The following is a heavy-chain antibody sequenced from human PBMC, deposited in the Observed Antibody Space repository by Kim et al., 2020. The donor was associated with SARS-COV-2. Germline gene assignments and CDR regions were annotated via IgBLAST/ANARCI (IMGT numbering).Heavy chain of an antibody. Sequence: GRNNYAYSVKGRFTISRNNSKTTLYLQMNSLRAEDTAVYYCASLYDSSGLWGQGTLVTVSS. CDR2: GRN. J-gene: IGHJ4*02. D-gene: IGHD3-22*01. CDR3: ASLYDSSGL. V-gene: IGHV3-53*01.